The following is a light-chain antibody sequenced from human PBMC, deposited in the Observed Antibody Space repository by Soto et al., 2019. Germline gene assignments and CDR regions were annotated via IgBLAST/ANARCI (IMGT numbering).Light chain of an antibody. J-gene: IGLJ1*01. CDR3: SSYTDSSTLGLYV. CDR1: IRDIGCYEY. CDR2: EVT. V-gene: IGLV2-14*01. Sequence: SGLTRPASVSGSPGRSITISGTGTIRDIGCYEYVSWYQQDPGKAPRLMIYEVTYRPSGVSNRFSGSKSGSTASLTISGLQAEDEADYYYSSYTDSSTLGLYVFGTGTKVTVL.